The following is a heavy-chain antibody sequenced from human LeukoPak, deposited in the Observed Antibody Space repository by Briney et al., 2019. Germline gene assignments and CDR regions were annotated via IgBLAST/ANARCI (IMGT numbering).Heavy chain of an antibody. J-gene: IGHJ5*02. CDR1: GFTFSSYT. V-gene: IGHV3-21*01. CDR2: ITGSSTYI. CDR3: ARDLTVTSTCWFDL. Sequence: GGSLRLSCAVSGFTFSSYTMNWVRQAPGKGLEWVSSITGSSTYIYYADSVKGRFTISRDIAKNSLYLQMNNLGAEDTAVYYCARDLTVTSTCWFDLWGQGTLVTVSS. D-gene: IGHD4-11*01.